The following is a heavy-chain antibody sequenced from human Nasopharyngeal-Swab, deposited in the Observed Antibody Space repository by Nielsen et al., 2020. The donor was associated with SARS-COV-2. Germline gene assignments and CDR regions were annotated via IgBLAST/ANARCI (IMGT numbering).Heavy chain of an antibody. CDR1: GLTVNSNY. V-gene: IGHV3-66*01. D-gene: IGHD3-10*01. CDR2: IFTGVST. Sequence: GGSLRLSCAASGLTVNSNYMSWVRQAPGKGLEWVSVIFTGVSTYYTASVRGRFTISRDSSKNTVYLQMNSLRAEDTALYYCATHSPNNNCRDATCRYYYYYMGVWGKGTTVTVSS. CDR3: ATHSPNNNCRDATCRYYYYYMGV. J-gene: IGHJ6*03.